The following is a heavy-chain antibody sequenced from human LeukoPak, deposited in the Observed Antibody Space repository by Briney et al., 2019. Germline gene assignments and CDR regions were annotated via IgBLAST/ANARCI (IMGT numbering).Heavy chain of an antibody. Sequence: GGSLRLSCAASGFTFSDYYMSWIRQAPGKGLGWVSCISGSSSYTNYADSVKGRFTISRDNAKNSLYLQMNSLRAEDTAVYYCTTETYYRLDYWGQGTLVTVSS. CDR1: GFTFSDYY. CDR3: TTETYYRLDY. J-gene: IGHJ4*02. CDR2: ISGSSSYT. V-gene: IGHV3-11*06. D-gene: IGHD2-21*01.